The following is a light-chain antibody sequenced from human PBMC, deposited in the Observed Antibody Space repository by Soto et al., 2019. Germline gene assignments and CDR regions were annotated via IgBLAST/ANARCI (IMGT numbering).Light chain of an antibody. CDR3: QQQGT. J-gene: IGKJ2*01. CDR2: AAS. CDR1: EFLSSSY. Sequence: EIVLTQSPGTLSLSPGERATLSCRASEFLSSSYLVWYQPKPGQAPRLLIYAASRRPTGIPDRFSGSGSATEYTLTINTLEPEDFAVYYCQQQGTFGQGTTLEIK. V-gene: IGKV3-20*01.